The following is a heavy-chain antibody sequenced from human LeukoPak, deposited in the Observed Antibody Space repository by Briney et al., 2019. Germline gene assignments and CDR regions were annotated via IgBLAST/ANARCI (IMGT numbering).Heavy chain of an antibody. J-gene: IGHJ6*02. Sequence: ASVKVSCKASGYTFTSYGISWVRQGPGQPPEWMRWIIAYNSNTNYAQKLQGRVTMTTDTSTSTAYMELRSLRSDDTAVYYCARDRTFDYGDYVYYYGMDVWGQGTTVTVSS. CDR3: ARDRTFDYGDYVYYYGMDV. V-gene: IGHV1-18*01. CDR1: GYTFTSYG. D-gene: IGHD4-17*01. CDR2: IIAYNSNT.